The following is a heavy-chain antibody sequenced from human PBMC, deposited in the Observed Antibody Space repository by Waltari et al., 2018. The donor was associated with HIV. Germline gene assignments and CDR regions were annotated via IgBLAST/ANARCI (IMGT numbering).Heavy chain of an antibody. D-gene: IGHD3-22*01. CDR3: AKAPHHYDSSGPVY. Sequence: QVQLVASGGRVVQPGGSMRLSGTASGFTFSNYGMYWVRQAPGKGLQWVAFIRYDGTNKYYADSVKGRFIISRDNSKDTLSLQMHSLRAEDTAVYYCAKAPHHYDSSGPVYWGQGTLVTVSS. CDR2: IRYDGTNK. J-gene: IGHJ4*02. CDR1: GFTFSNYG. V-gene: IGHV3-30*02.